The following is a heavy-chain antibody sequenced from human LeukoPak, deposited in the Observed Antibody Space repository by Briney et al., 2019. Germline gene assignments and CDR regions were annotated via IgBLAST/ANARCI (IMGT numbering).Heavy chain of an antibody. CDR2: IKSDGSST. V-gene: IGHV3-74*01. D-gene: IGHD2-2*01. CDR3: ARNPGYCSSTSCYVPFQH. Sequence: GGSLRLSCAASGFTFSRYWMHWVRQAPGKGLVWVSRIKSDGSSTNYADSVKGRFTISRDNAKNTLYLQMNSLRAEDTAVYYCARNPGYCSSTSCYVPFQHWGQGTLVTVSS. CDR1: GFTFSRYW. J-gene: IGHJ1*01.